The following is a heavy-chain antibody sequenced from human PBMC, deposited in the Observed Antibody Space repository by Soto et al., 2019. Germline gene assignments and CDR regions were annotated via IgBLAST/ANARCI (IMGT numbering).Heavy chain of an antibody. CDR1: GGTFSSYA. D-gene: IGHD3-22*01. Sequence: SVKVSCKASGGTFSSYAISWVRRAPGQGLEWMGGIIPIFGTANYAQKFQGRVTITADESTSTAYMELSSLRSEDTAVYYCARTYYYDSSGPYALDVWGQGTMVTVSS. V-gene: IGHV1-69*13. J-gene: IGHJ3*01. CDR3: ARTYYYDSSGPYALDV. CDR2: IIPIFGTA.